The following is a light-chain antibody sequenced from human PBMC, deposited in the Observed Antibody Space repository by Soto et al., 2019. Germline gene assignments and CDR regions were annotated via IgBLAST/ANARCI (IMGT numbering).Light chain of an antibody. J-gene: IGKJ1*01. V-gene: IGKV1-27*01. CDR2: SAS. CDR3: QKYDRAPRT. Sequence: DIQMPQSPSSLSASVGDSVPITGRASRGINNYLAWYQQNPGKVPVLLIYSASTLKSGVPSRFSGRGAGTDFTLTISSLQPEEFATYYCQKYDRAPRTVGQGTKVDIK. CDR1: RGINNY.